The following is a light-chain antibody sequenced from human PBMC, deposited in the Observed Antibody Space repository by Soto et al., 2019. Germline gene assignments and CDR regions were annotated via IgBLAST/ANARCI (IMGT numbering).Light chain of an antibody. Sequence: AIQMTQSPSSLSASVGDRVTITCRASQGIRNDLDWFQQKPGKAPKLLIYAASNLQSGVPARFSGSGSGTDFTLTVSSLQPEDFALYYCQQRSKWPVTFGGGTKVDIK. V-gene: IGKV1-6*01. CDR2: AAS. CDR1: QGIRND. CDR3: QQRSKWPVT. J-gene: IGKJ4*01.